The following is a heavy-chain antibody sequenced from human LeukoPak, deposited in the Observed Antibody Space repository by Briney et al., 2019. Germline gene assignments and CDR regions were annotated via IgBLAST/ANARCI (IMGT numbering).Heavy chain of an antibody. CDR1: GGSISSYY. V-gene: IGHV4-59*08. CDR3: ARGSPIFGVAAAFDY. Sequence: PSETLSLTCTVSGGSISSYYWSWIRQPPGKGLEWIGYIYYSGSTNYNPSLKSRVTISVDTSKNQFSLKLSSVTAADTAVYYCARGSPIFGVAAAFDYWGQGTLVTVSS. D-gene: IGHD3-3*01. J-gene: IGHJ4*02. CDR2: IYYSGST.